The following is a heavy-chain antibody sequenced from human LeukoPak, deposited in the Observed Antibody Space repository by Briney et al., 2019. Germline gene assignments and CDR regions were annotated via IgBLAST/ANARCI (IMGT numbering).Heavy chain of an antibody. Sequence: GGSLRLSCEASGFTFSSYWMHRARQAPGKGLVWVSRINSDGSTTNYADSLKGRFTISRDNAKNTLFLQMNSLRAEDTAVYYCAKRADYGANSYDYWGQGTLVTVSS. CDR3: AKRADYGANSYDY. CDR1: GFTFSSYW. V-gene: IGHV3-74*01. J-gene: IGHJ4*02. D-gene: IGHD4-17*01. CDR2: INSDGSTT.